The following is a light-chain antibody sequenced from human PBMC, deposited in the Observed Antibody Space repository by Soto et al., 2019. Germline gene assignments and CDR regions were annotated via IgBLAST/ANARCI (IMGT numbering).Light chain of an antibody. CDR2: DNN. CDR3: QSYDSSLSASV. J-gene: IGLJ3*02. Sequence: QSGLTQPPSVSGAPGQRVTISCTGSSSNIGSGYDVHWYQQLPATAPKLLIYDNNNRPSGVPDRFSGSKSGTSASLAITGLQAEDEADYYCQSYDSSLSASVFGGGTKLTVL. V-gene: IGLV1-40*01. CDR1: SSNIGSGYD.